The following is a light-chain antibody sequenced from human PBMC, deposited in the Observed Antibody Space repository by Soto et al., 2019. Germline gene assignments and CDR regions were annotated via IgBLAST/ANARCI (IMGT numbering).Light chain of an antibody. CDR1: KLGDKY. CDR2: QDS. J-gene: IGLJ2*01. Sequence: SYELTQPPSVSVSPGQTANITCSGDKLGDKYACWYQQKPGQSPVLVIYQDSKRPSGIPERFSGSNSGNTATLTISGTQAMDEADYYCQAWDSSTVVFGGGTKLTVL. V-gene: IGLV3-1*01. CDR3: QAWDSSTVV.